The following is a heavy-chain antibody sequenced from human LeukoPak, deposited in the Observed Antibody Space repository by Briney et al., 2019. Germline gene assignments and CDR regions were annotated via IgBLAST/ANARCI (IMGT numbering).Heavy chain of an antibody. CDR1: GVIVRSNY. J-gene: IGHJ3*02. CDR3: ASWKVVVSNGGCDI. CDR2: LYHGGST. D-gene: IGHD2-15*01. Sequence: GGSLRLSCVGSGVIVRSNYMTWVRQAPGKGLEWVSILYHGGSTYYADSVKGRFSISRDTSKNTLYLQMNSLRVEDTAVYYCASWKVVVSNGGCDIWGQGTMVTVSS. V-gene: IGHV3-66*01.